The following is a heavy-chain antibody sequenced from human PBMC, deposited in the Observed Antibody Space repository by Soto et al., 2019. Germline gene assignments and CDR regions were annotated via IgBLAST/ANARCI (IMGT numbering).Heavy chain of an antibody. J-gene: IGHJ4*02. CDR2: INWKSDI. V-gene: IGHV3-9*01. CDR1: GFTFDDNA. Sequence: PGGSLRLSYAVSGFTFDDNAMHWVRQAPEKGLEWVSGINWKSDIGYADSVKGRFTISRDNAENSLYLQMNSLRAEDTALHYCAISQDRGGRTTFIYWGQGTQVTVSS. D-gene: IGHD3-16*01. CDR3: AISQDRGGRTTFIY.